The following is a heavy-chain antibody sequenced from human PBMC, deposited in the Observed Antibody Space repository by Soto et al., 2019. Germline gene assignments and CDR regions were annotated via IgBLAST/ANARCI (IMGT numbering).Heavy chain of an antibody. Sequence: EVQLVESGGGLVQPGGSLRLSCAASGFTFSSYSMNWVRQAPGKGLEWVSYISSSSSTIYYADSVKGRFTISRDNAKNSLYLQMNSLRDEDTAVYYCAGNSKAGGSYFPNFGYWGQGTLVTVSS. J-gene: IGHJ4*02. D-gene: IGHD1-26*01. V-gene: IGHV3-48*02. CDR1: GFTFSSYS. CDR2: ISSSSSTI. CDR3: AGNSKAGGSYFPNFGY.